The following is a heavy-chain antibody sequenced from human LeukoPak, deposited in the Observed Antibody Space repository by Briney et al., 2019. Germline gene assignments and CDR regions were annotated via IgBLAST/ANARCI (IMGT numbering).Heavy chain of an antibody. CDR1: GFTFSSYE. CDR3: ASSGTAPDIAFDY. Sequence: GGSLRLSCAASGFTFSSYEMNWVRQAPGKGLEWVSSISSSSSYIYYADSVKGRFTISRDNAKNSLYLQMNSLRAEDTAVYYCASSGTAPDIAFDYWGQGTLVTVSS. D-gene: IGHD2-15*01. J-gene: IGHJ4*02. V-gene: IGHV3-21*01. CDR2: ISSSSSYI.